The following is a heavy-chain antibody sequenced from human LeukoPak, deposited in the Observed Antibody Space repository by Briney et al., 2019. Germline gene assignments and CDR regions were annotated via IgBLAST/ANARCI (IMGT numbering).Heavy chain of an antibody. CDR1: EFTFSRYA. CDR3: ARDCGYNYGHPFDY. J-gene: IGHJ4*02. V-gene: IGHV3-33*01. CDR2: IWSDGSNK. Sequence: PGGSLRLSCVASEFTFSRYAMHWVRQAPGKGLEWVALIWSDGSNKYYADSVKGRFTISRDNSKDTLYLQMNSLRAEDTAVYYCARDCGYNYGHPFDYWGQGTLVTVSS. D-gene: IGHD5-18*01.